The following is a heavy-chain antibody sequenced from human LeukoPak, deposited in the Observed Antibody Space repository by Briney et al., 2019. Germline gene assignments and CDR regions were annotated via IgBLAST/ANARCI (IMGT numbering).Heavy chain of an antibody. D-gene: IGHD3-16*01. J-gene: IGHJ4*02. Sequence: SETLSLTCDVSGGSISSAGYSWSWIRQPPGNGLEWIGYIYHSGSTYYNSSLKSRVTISVDRSKNQFSLKLTSVTAADTAVYYCARLGRYDYFIDYWGQGTLVTVSS. CDR2: IYHSGST. V-gene: IGHV4-30-2*01. CDR1: GGSISSAGYS. CDR3: ARLGRYDYFIDY.